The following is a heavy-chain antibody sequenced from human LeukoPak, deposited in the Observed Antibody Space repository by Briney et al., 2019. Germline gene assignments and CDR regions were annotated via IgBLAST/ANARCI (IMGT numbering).Heavy chain of an antibody. CDR2: IWYDGSNK. CDR3: ARDRNSGYDSVDY. CDR1: GFTFSSYG. Sequence: PGRSLRLSCAASGFTFSSYGMHWVRQAPGKGLEWVAVIWYDGSNKYYADSVKGRFTISRDNSKNTLYLQMNSLRAEDTAVYYCARDRNSGYDSVDYWGQGTLATVSS. V-gene: IGHV3-33*01. D-gene: IGHD5-12*01. J-gene: IGHJ4*02.